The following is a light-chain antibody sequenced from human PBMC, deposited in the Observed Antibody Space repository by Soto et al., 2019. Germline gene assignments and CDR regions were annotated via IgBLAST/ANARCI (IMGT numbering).Light chain of an antibody. V-gene: IGKV3-15*01. Sequence: EVVMTQSPATLSVSPGERATLSCRASQSVNANLAWYQQMPGQAPRLLIHGASNRATGIPARFSGSGFGTEFILTISSLQSEDFAVYYCQQDNTWLWTFGQGTKVEI. CDR2: GAS. CDR3: QQDNTWLWT. CDR1: QSVNAN. J-gene: IGKJ1*01.